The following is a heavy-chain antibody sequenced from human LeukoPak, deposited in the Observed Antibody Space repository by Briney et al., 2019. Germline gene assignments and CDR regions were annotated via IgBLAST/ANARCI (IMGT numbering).Heavy chain of an antibody. D-gene: IGHD3-22*01. CDR1: GFTFSSYG. V-gene: IGHV3-33*01. Sequence: GGSLRLSCAASGFTFSSYGMHWVRQAPGKGLEWVAVIWYDGSNKYYADSVKGRFTISRDNSKNTPYLQMNSLRAEDTAVYYCARESRPYYYDSSGYYPLGYWGQGTLVTVSS. CDR3: ARESRPYYYDSSGYYPLGY. J-gene: IGHJ4*02. CDR2: IWYDGSNK.